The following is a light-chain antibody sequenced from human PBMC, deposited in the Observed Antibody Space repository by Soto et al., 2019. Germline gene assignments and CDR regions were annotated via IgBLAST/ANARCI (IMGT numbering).Light chain of an antibody. CDR3: QQYYAYSYT. V-gene: IGKV1-5*03. CDR1: QAVTSW. Sequence: IQMTQSPSTVSASVGDRVTITCRARQAVTSWVAWYQHKSGKAPKLLIYRAATLENGVPSRFSGSGSETDVTLTISGRQRDDSGTYYWQQYYAYSYTFGQGTKVEIK. J-gene: IGKJ2*01. CDR2: RAA.